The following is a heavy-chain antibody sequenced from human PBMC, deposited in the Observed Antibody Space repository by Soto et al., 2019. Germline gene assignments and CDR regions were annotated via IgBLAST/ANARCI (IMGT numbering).Heavy chain of an antibody. D-gene: IGHD2-15*01. V-gene: IGHV3-23*01. CDR3: AKSCTRYCSGGSCNTDY. CDR1: GFTFSSYA. Sequence: LRLSCAASGFTFSSYAMSWVRQAPGKGLEWVSAISGSGGSTYYADSVKGRFTISRDNSKNTLYLQMNSLRAEDTAVYYCAKSCTRYCSGGSCNTDYWGQGTLVTVSS. CDR2: ISGSGGST. J-gene: IGHJ4*02.